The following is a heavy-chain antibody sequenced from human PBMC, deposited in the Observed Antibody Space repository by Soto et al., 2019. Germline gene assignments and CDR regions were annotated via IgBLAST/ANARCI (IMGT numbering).Heavy chain of an antibody. CDR1: GFTFSSYA. D-gene: IGHD6-19*01. CDR2: ISGSGGST. V-gene: IGHV3-23*01. CDR3: AREPYSSGWFDY. Sequence: PGGSLRLSCAASGFTFSSYAMSWVRQAPGKGLEWVSAISGSGGSTYYADSVKGRFTISRDNSKNMLYLQMNSLRAEDTAIYYCAREPYSSGWFDYWGQGTLVTVSS. J-gene: IGHJ5*01.